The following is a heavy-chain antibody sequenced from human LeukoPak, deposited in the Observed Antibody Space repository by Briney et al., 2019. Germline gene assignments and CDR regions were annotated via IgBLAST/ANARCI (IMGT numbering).Heavy chain of an antibody. CDR2: ISYDGSNK. CDR3: ARETKYYGSGSYYKRGTYYFDY. J-gene: IGHJ4*02. V-gene: IGHV3-30*04. CDR1: GFTFSSYA. Sequence: GRSLRLSCAASGFTFSSYAMHGVRQAPGKGLEWVADISYDGSNKYYADSVKGRFTLSGDNAKNSLYLQMNSLRAEDTAVYYCARETKYYGSGSYYKRGTYYFDYWGQGTLVTVSS. D-gene: IGHD3-10*01.